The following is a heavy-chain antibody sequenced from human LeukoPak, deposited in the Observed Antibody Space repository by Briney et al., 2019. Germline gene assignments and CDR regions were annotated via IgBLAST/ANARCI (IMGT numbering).Heavy chain of an antibody. V-gene: IGHV3-9*01. CDR3: AKDRHFDL. CDR1: GFTFDDYA. J-gene: IGHJ2*01. Sequence: QPGGSLRLSCAASGFTFDDYAMHWVRQAPGKGLEWVSGISWNSGSIDYADSVKGRFTISRDNAKNSLYLQMNSLRAEDTALYYCAKDRHFDLWGRGTLVTVSS. CDR2: ISWNSGSI.